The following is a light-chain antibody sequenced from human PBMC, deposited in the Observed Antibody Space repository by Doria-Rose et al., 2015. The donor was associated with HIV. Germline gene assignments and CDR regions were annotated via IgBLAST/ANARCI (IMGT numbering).Light chain of an antibody. CDR2: GAS. V-gene: IGKV4-1*01. J-gene: IGKJ4*02. Sequence: DIVMTQSPSSMSVSAGEKVTMSCKSSQSLLSSGNQKNYLAWYQQKPGQPPKLLINGASSRESGVPDRFTGSGSRTDFTLTISSVQAEDLAVYYCQNDHSEPYTFGGVTKLEIK. CDR3: QNDHSEPYT. CDR1: QSLLSSGNQKNY.